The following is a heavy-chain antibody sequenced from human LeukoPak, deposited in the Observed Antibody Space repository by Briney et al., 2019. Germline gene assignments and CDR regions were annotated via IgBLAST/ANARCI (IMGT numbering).Heavy chain of an antibody. V-gene: IGHV1-18*01. J-gene: IGHJ4*02. Sequence: ASVKVSCKASGYTFTSYGISWVRQAPGQGLEWLGWISAYNGNTSYAQKLQGRVTMTTDTSTSTAYMELRSLRSDDTAVYYCASGGYCSGGSCQYYFDYWGQGTLVTVSS. D-gene: IGHD2-15*01. CDR1: GYTFTSYG. CDR3: ASGGYCSGGSCQYYFDY. CDR2: ISAYNGNT.